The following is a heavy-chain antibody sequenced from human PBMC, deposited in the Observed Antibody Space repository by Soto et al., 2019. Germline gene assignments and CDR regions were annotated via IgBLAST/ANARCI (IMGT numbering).Heavy chain of an antibody. J-gene: IGHJ5*02. Sequence: GGSLRLSCAASGFPFSSYGMHWVRQAPGKGLEWVAVIWYDGSNKYYADSVKGRFTISRDNSKNTLYLQMNSLTAADTAVYYCARVSIVVVPAAIHNWFDPWGQGTLVTVSS. CDR1: GFPFSSYG. CDR3: ARVSIVVVPAAIHNWFDP. V-gene: IGHV3-33*01. D-gene: IGHD2-2*01. CDR2: IWYDGSNK.